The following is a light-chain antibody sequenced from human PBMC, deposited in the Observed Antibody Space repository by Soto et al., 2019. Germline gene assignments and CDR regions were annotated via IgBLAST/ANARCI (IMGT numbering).Light chain of an antibody. V-gene: IGKV1-33*01. CDR3: QQYVNLPT. CDR1: QNINNY. CDR2: DAS. J-gene: IGKJ5*01. Sequence: DIQMTQSPSSLSASVGDRVTITCQASQNINNYLNWYQQKPGRAPKLLIYDASNLEAGVPSRFRGSGSGTDFTFTISRLQPEDIATYYCQQYVNLPTFGQETRLEIK.